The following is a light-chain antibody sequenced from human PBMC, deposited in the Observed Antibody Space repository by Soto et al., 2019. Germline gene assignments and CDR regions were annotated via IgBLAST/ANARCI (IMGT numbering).Light chain of an antibody. J-gene: IGKJ4*01. CDR1: QSVSSY. CDR3: QHRSNWPLT. V-gene: IGKV3-11*01. Sequence: EIVLTQSPATLSLSPGEIATLSFSASQSVSSYLAWYQQKPGQAPRLLIYDASNRATGIPARFSGSGSGADFTLTISSLEPEDFAVYYCQHRSNWPLTFGGGTKVDI. CDR2: DAS.